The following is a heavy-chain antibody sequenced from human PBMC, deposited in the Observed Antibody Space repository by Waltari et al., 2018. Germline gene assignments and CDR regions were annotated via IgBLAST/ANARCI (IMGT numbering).Heavy chain of an antibody. CDR1: GFTFSSHA. Sequence: ELQLLEAGGGLVQPGGSLRLSCGASGFTFSSHAMSWVRQGPGKGLEWVSAITGSGDRVFYAEPVKGRFTVSRDNSKNTLFLEMNSLRAEDTAVYFCARDWRRSLEYLDWLLFALDYWGQGTLVTVSS. CDR2: ITGSGDRV. D-gene: IGHD3-9*01. V-gene: IGHV3-23*01. J-gene: IGHJ4*02. CDR3: ARDWRRSLEYLDWLLFALDY.